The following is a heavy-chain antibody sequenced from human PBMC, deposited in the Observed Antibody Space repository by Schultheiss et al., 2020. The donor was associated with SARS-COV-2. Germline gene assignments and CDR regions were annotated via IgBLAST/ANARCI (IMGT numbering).Heavy chain of an antibody. CDR1: GGSISSYY. V-gene: IGHV4-34*01. Sequence: SETLSLTCTVSGGSISSYYWSWIRQPPGKGLEWIGEINHSGSTNYNPSLKSRVTISVDTSKNQFSLKLSSVTAADTAVYYCARPLAVAGTTWFDPWGQGTLVTVSS. J-gene: IGHJ5*02. D-gene: IGHD6-19*01. CDR3: ARPLAVAGTTWFDP. CDR2: INHSGST.